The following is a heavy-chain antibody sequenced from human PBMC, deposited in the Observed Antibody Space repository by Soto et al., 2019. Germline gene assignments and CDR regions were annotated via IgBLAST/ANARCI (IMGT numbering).Heavy chain of an antibody. V-gene: IGHV3-30*18. CDR1: GFTFSSYG. CDR2: ISYAGNNK. Sequence: QVQLVESGGGVVQPGRSLRLSCAASGFTFSSYGMHWVRQAPGKGLEWVAVISYAGNNKYYADSVKGRFTISRDNFKNPLYLQMDSLTAEDTAMYYCAKDHLETTVTTPSYWGQGTLVTVSS. D-gene: IGHD4-17*01. J-gene: IGHJ4*02. CDR3: AKDHLETTVTTPSY.